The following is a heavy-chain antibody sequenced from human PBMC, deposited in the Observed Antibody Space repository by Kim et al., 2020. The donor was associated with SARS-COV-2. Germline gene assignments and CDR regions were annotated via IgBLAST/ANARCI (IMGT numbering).Heavy chain of an antibody. CDR2: INPNSGGT. V-gene: IGHV1-2*04. CDR3: ARGVVRYFDWFPEDWFDP. D-gene: IGHD3-9*01. J-gene: IGHJ5*02. CDR1: GYTFTGYY. Sequence: ASVKVSCKASGYTFTGYYMHWVRQAPGQGLEWMGWINPNSGGTNYAQKFQGWVTMTRDTSISTAYMELSRLRSDDTAVYYCARGVVRYFDWFPEDWFDPWGQGTLVTVSS.